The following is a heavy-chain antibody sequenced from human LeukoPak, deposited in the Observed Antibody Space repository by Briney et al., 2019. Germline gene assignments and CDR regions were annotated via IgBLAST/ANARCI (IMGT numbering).Heavy chain of an antibody. Sequence: SQTLSLTCTVSGGSISSGDYYWSWIRQPPGKGLEWIGEINHSGSTNYNPSLKSRVTISVDTSKNQFSLKLSSVTAADTAVYYCARGQRLRYYYYMDVWGKGTTVTVSS. CDR1: GGSISSGDYY. CDR3: ARGQRLRYYYYMDV. D-gene: IGHD5-18*01. CDR2: INHSGST. V-gene: IGHV4-30-4*08. J-gene: IGHJ6*03.